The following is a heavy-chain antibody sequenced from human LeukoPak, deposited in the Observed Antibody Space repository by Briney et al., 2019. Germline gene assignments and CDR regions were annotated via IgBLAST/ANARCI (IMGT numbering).Heavy chain of an antibody. CDR3: ARASGSYCGGDCFNIFDS. CDR2: ISSRSRTI. J-gene: IGHJ4*02. D-gene: IGHD2-21*02. CDR1: GFTFSSYS. V-gene: IGHV3-48*04. Sequence: GGSLRLSCAASGFTFSSYSMNWVRQAPGKGLEWVSYISSRSRTIFYADSVKGRFTISRDNARNSLNLQMNSLRAEDTAVYYCARASGSYCGGDCFNIFDSWGQGTLVTVSS.